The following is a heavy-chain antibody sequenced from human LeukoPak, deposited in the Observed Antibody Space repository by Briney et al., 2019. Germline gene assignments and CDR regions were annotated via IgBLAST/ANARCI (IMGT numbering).Heavy chain of an antibody. D-gene: IGHD4-11*01. CDR3: AREDHSNYEY. V-gene: IGHV3-7*03. J-gene: IGHJ4*02. Sequence: GESLKISCKGSGYSFTSYWMSWVRQAPGKGLEWVASIKQDGTETHYVDSVKGRFTISKDNAKNSLYLQLNSLRAEDTAVYYCAREDHSNYEYWGQGTLVTVSS. CDR2: IKQDGTET. CDR1: GYSFTSYW.